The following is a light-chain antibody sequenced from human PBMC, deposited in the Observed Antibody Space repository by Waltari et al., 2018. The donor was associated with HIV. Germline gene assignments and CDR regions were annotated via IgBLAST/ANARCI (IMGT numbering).Light chain of an antibody. V-gene: IGKV3D-20*01. J-gene: IGKJ2*01. CDR3: QQYNYWPPYT. CDR2: DAS. CDR1: QSVSNNY. Sequence: EIVLTQSPATLSLSPGERATLSCGASQSVSNNYLAWYQQKPGLAPRLLIYDASTRATGIPDRFSGSGSGTDFTLTISRLEPEDFAVYYCQQYNYWPPYTFGQGTKLEIK.